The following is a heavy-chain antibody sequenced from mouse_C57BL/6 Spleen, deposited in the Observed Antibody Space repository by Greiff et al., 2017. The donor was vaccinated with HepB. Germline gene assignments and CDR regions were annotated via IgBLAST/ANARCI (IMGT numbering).Heavy chain of an antibody. CDR1: GFTFSSYA. V-gene: IGHV5-4*03. CDR3: ARGSTMIIRGYFDV. J-gene: IGHJ1*03. D-gene: IGHD2-4*01. Sequence: EVKLMESGGGLVKPGGSLKLSCAASGFTFSSYAMSWVRQTPEKRLEWVATISDGGSYTYYPDNVKGRFTISRDNAKNNLYLQMSHLKSEDTAMYYCARGSTMIIRGYFDVWGTGTTVTVSS. CDR2: ISDGGSYT.